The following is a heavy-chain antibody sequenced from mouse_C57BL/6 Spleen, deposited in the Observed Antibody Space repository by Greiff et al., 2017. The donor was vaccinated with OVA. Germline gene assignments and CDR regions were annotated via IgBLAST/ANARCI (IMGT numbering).Heavy chain of an antibody. CDR3: ARVRGYLQFAY. J-gene: IGHJ3*01. CDR1: GYSFTGYY. Sequence: EVQLQQSGPELVKPGASVKISCKASGYSFTGYYMNWVKQSPEKSLEWIGEINPSPGGNNYNQKFKAKATLTVDKSSSTAYMQLKSLTSEDSAVDYCARVRGYLQFAYWGQGTLVTVSA. D-gene: IGHD2-2*01. CDR2: INPSPGGN. V-gene: IGHV1-42*01.